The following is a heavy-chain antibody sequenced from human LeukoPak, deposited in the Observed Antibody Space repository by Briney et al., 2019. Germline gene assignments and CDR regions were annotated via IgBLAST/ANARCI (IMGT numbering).Heavy chain of an antibody. Sequence: AGGSLRLSCAASGFTFSSYEMNWVRQAPGKGLEWVSGSSWNSGSIGYADSVKGRFTISRDNAKNSLYLQMNSLRAEDTALYYCAKDSDYDILTGYTDWGQGTLVTVSS. CDR3: AKDSDYDILTGYTD. D-gene: IGHD3-9*01. CDR2: SSWNSGSI. CDR1: GFTFSSYE. J-gene: IGHJ4*02. V-gene: IGHV3-9*01.